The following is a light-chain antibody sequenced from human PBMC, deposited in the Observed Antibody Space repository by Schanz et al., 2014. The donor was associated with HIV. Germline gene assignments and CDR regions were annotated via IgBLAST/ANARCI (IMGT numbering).Light chain of an antibody. V-gene: IGKV1-39*01. Sequence: DIQVTQSPSSLSTSVGDRVTITCRASQNISSSLNWFQQRPGKAPQLLIYAASTLHSGVPSRFSGSGSGTEFTLTISSLQPDDFATYYCQQYDSYPYTFGQGTKLEIK. CDR1: QNISSS. J-gene: IGKJ2*01. CDR3: QQYDSYPYT. CDR2: AAS.